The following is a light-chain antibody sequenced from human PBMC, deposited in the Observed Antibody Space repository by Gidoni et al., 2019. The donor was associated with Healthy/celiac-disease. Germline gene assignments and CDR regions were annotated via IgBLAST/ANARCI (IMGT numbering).Light chain of an antibody. CDR3: QQSYSTLMYT. J-gene: IGKJ2*01. CDR2: AAS. V-gene: IGKV1-39*01. CDR1: QSISSY. Sequence: TITCRASQSISSYLNWYQQKPGKAPKPLIYAASSLQSGVPSRFSGSGSGTDFTLTISSLQPEDFATYYCQQSYSTLMYTFXQXTKLEIK.